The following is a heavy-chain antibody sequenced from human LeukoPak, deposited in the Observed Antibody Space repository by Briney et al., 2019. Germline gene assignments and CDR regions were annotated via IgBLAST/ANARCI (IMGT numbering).Heavy chain of an antibody. CDR1: GFMFSSNW. Sequence: GGSLRLSCAASGFMFSSNWMSWVRLAPGKGLEWVANIKEDGTETYVDSAKGRFTISRDNAKNSLYLQMNSLRVEDTAVYYCAKEGRSLQTYWGQGTLVTVSS. CDR2: IKEDGTET. J-gene: IGHJ4*02. V-gene: IGHV3-7*03. CDR3: AKEGRSLQTY. D-gene: IGHD5-24*01.